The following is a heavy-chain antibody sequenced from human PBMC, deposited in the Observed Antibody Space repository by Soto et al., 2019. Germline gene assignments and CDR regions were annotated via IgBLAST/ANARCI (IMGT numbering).Heavy chain of an antibody. CDR3: ASNYAYAEGYYWYGIDV. J-gene: IGHJ6*02. CDR2: ISSYGSDT. CDR1: GFTFSRYW. D-gene: IGHD3-16*01. Sequence: GGSLRLSCATSGFTFSRYWMHWVRQAPGEGLVWVSRISSYGSDTHYADSVKGRFTISRDNAKNTLYLQMNSLRADDTAVYYCASNYAYAEGYYWYGIDVWGQGTTVTVSS. V-gene: IGHV3-74*01.